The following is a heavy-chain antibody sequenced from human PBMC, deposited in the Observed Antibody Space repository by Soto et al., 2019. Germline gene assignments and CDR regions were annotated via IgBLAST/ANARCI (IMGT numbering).Heavy chain of an antibody. CDR3: AGGSYRHDC. CDR2: ISAYNGNT. J-gene: IGHJ4*02. Sequence: QVQLVQSGAEVKKPGASVKVSCKASGYTFTSYGISWVRQAPGQGLEWMGWISAYNGNTNYARKLQGKVTMTKDTATSRAYMEWRSLRSDDTAVYYCAGGSYRHDCWGQGTLVTVSS. V-gene: IGHV1-18*01. CDR1: GYTFTSYG. D-gene: IGHD1-26*01.